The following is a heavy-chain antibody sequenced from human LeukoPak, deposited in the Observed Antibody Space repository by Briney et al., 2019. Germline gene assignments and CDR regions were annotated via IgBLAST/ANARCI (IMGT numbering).Heavy chain of an antibody. CDR3: ARGTSGSYDY. Sequence: GGSLRLSCAASGFTFDDYAMHWVRQAPGKGLEWVSLISWDGSATYYADSVKGRFTISRDNAKNSLYLQMNSLRAEDTAVYYCARGTSGSYDYWGQGTLVTVSS. CDR1: GFTFDDYA. J-gene: IGHJ4*02. CDR2: ISWDGSAT. V-gene: IGHV3-43D*03. D-gene: IGHD1-26*01.